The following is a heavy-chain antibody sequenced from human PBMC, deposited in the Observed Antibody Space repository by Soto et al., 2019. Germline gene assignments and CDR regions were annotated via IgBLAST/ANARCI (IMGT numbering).Heavy chain of an antibody. Sequence: EVQLLESGGGLVQPGGSLRLSCAASGFTYSNFVMGWVRRAPGKGLEWVSAIGGTSGSTYYADSVKGRFTISRDNSKNTLALKLTSLRAEDTAGYYCAKRRGDGYFDLWGRGTLVTVSS. J-gene: IGHJ2*01. D-gene: IGHD7-27*01. V-gene: IGHV3-23*01. CDR3: AKRRGDGYFDL. CDR1: GFTYSNFV. CDR2: IGGTSGST.